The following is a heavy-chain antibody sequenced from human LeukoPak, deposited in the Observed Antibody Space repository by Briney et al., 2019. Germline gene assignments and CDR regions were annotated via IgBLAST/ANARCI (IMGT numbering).Heavy chain of an antibody. CDR2: IYGGGST. CDR3: ASWPVGWYGEDS. Sequence: GGSLRLSCAASGFIFSNYAMNWVRQAPGKGLEWVSVIYGGGSTYYADSVKGRFTISRDTPKNTLYLQMNSLRVEDTAVYYCASWPVGWYGEDSWGQGTLVTVSS. J-gene: IGHJ4*02. CDR1: GFIFSNYA. D-gene: IGHD6-19*01. V-gene: IGHV3-23*03.